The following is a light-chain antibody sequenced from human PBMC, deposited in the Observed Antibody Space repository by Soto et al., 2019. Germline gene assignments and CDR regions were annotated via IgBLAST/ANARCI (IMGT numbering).Light chain of an antibody. Sequence: QSVLTQPPSASGTPGQRVTLSCSGSSSNIGSNTVNWYQQLPGTAPKLLIYSHNQRPSGVPSRFSGSKSGTSASLAISGLQSEDEADYYCAAWDDSLNGYVFGPGTKLTVL. V-gene: IGLV1-44*01. CDR2: SHN. CDR3: AAWDDSLNGYV. CDR1: SSNIGSNT. J-gene: IGLJ1*01.